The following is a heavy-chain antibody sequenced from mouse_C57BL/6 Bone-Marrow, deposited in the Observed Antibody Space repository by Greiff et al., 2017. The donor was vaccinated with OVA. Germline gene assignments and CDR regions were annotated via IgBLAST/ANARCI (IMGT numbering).Heavy chain of an antibody. V-gene: IGHV1-63*01. CDR1: GYTFTNYW. Sequence: QVQLQQSGAELVRPGTSVKMSCKASGYTFTNYWIGWAKQRPGHGLEWIGDIYPGGGYTNYNEKFKGQATLTADKSSRTAYMQVSSLTSEDSAIYYSARRGYYGNYDYWGQGTTLTVSS. CDR2: IYPGGGYT. D-gene: IGHD2-1*01. CDR3: ARRGYYGNYDY. J-gene: IGHJ2*01.